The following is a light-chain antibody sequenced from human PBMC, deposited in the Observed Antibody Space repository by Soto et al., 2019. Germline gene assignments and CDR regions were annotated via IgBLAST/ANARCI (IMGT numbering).Light chain of an antibody. CDR1: QSVSSSY. Sequence: EIVLTQSPGTLSLSPGERATLSCRASQSVSSSYLAWYQQKPGQAPRLLIYGASSRATGIPDRFSGSGSGTDFTLTISRLEPDDFAVYYCQHYGSSLWTFGQGTKVEIK. V-gene: IGKV3-20*01. CDR2: GAS. CDR3: QHYGSSLWT. J-gene: IGKJ1*01.